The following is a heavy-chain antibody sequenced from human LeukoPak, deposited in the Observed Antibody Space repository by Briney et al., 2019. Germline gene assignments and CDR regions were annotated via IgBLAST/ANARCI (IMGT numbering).Heavy chain of an antibody. CDR3: AKDRSYGPFYFDD. Sequence: GGSLRLSCAVPGFTLSSSAISWVRQAPGKGVERVSGIIVSRTYYADAVQGRFSISRDTSKNTLWLQMNSLRAEDTAVYYCAKDRSYGPFYFDDWGQGTLVTVSS. CDR2: IIVSRT. D-gene: IGHD3-10*01. J-gene: IGHJ4*02. CDR1: GFTLSSSA. V-gene: IGHV3-23*01.